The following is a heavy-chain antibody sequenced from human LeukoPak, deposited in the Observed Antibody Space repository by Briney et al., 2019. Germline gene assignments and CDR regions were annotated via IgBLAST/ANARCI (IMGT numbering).Heavy chain of an antibody. V-gene: IGHV4-59*01. Sequence: TSETLSLTCTVSGGSISSYYWSWIRQPPGKGLEWIGYIYYRGNTNYNPSLKSRVTISVDTSKYQFSLKLSSVTAADTAVYYCARDSPPQYASSSAGFDYWGQGALVTVSS. J-gene: IGHJ4*02. D-gene: IGHD6-6*01. CDR2: IYYRGNT. CDR1: GGSISSYY. CDR3: ARDSPPQYASSSAGFDY.